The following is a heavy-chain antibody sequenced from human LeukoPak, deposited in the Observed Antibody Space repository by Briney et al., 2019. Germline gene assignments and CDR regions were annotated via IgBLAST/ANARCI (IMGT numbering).Heavy chain of an antibody. J-gene: IGHJ5*02. CDR3: AKDVPSGYDSGYVDWFDP. CDR1: GFTFSSYG. CDR2: ISYDGSNK. D-gene: IGHD5-12*01. Sequence: GGSLRLSCAASGFTFSSYGMHWVRQAPGKGLEWVAVISYDGSNKYYADSVKGRFTISRDNSKNTLYLQMNSLRAEDTAVYYCAKDVPSGYDSGYVDWFDPWGQGTLVTVSS. V-gene: IGHV3-30*18.